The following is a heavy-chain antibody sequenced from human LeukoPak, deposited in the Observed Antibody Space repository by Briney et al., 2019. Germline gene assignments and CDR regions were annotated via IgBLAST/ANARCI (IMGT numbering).Heavy chain of an antibody. J-gene: IGHJ4*02. CDR1: GFTFSSYA. CDR3: PTDTPMGKSCTSSVCSPSDY. V-gene: IGHV3-23*01. CDR2: ISDSGDYT. Sequence: PGGSLRLSCAVSGFTFSSYAMSWVRQAPGKGLEWVSAISDSGDYTYYADSVKGRFTISRDNSKNTLYLHVNSLRAEDTAVYYCPTDTPMGKSCTSSVCSPSDYWGQATLVTVSS. D-gene: IGHD2-8*01.